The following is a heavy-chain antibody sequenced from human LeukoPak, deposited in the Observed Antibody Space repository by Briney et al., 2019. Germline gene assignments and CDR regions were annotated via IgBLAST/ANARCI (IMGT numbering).Heavy chain of an antibody. CDR2: IYNGGII. J-gene: IGHJ5*02. D-gene: IGHD3-10*01. CDR1: GDSISRYY. Sequence: PSETLSLTCAVSGDSISRYYWSWIRQPAGKGVEGIGRIYNGGIITYNPSLKSPVTMSIDTSNNQFSLRLRFVTAADTAVYHCARDSGTTGEVKFDPWGQGTLVTVSS. V-gene: IGHV4-4*07. CDR3: ARDSGTTGEVKFDP.